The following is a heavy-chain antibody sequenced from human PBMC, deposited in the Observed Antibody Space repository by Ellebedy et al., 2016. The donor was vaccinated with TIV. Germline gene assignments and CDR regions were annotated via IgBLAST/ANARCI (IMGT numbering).Heavy chain of an antibody. CDR1: GFTFSSYG. Sequence: GESLKISCAASGFTFSSYGMHWVRQAPGKGLEWVAVIWFDGRNKYHADSVKGRFTISRDNSKNTLYLQMNSRRAEDKAVYYCAKVRSLRDYVWGSYYYYAMDVWGQGTTVTVSS. V-gene: IGHV3-33*06. CDR2: IWFDGRNK. CDR3: AKVRSLRDYVWGSYYYYAMDV. D-gene: IGHD3-16*01. J-gene: IGHJ6*02.